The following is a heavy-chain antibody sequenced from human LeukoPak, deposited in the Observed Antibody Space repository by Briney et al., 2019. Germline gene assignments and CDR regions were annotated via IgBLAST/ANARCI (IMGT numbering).Heavy chain of an antibody. V-gene: IGHV4-4*07. J-gene: IGHJ4*02. Sequence: PSQTLSLTCTVSGGSISSYYWSWIRQPAGKGLEWIGRIDTSGNTNYKPSLKSRVTMSVDTSKNQFSLKLSSVTAADTAVYYCARAGVVVVAATVLGSTPPGYWGQGTLVTVSS. D-gene: IGHD2-15*01. CDR3: ARAGVVVVAATVLGSTPPGY. CDR2: IDTSGNT. CDR1: GGSISSYY.